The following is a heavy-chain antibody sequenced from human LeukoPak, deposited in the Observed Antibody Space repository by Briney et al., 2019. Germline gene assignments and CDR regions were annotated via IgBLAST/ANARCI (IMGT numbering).Heavy chain of an antibody. CDR3: ARDQRDASLIVVVTYYGMDV. CDR1: GFAFSDDS. D-gene: IGHD2-2*01. V-gene: IGHV3-30-3*01. Sequence: PGGSLRLSCVASGFAFSDDSMNWVRQAPGKGLEWVAVISYDGSNKYYADSVKGRFTISRDNSKNTLYLQMNSLRAEDTAVYYCARDQRDASLIVVVTYYGMDVWGQGTTVTVSS. J-gene: IGHJ6*02. CDR2: ISYDGSNK.